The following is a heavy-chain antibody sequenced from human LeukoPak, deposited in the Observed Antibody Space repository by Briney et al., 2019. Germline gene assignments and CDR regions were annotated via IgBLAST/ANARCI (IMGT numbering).Heavy chain of an antibody. J-gene: IGHJ6*03. CDR2: IYHSGST. Sequence: PSETLSLTCTVSGYSISSGYYWGWIRQPPGKGLEWIGSIYHSGSTYYNPSLKSRVTISVDTSKNQFSLKLSSVTAADTAVYYCAREAGSGSRGTGYYCYYYYMDVWGKGTTVTVSS. D-gene: IGHD1-26*01. V-gene: IGHV4-38-2*02. CDR3: AREAGSGSRGTGYYCYYYYMDV. CDR1: GYSISSGYY.